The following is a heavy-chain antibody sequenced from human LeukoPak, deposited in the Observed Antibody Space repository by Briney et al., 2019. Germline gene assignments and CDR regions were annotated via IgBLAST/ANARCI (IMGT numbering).Heavy chain of an antibody. CDR3: AKMRVAGTVTFDYYYMDV. V-gene: IGHV3-33*06. Sequence: GRSLRLSCAASGFTFSSYGIHWVRQAPGKGLECVAVIWYDGGNKYYADSVKGRFTISRDNSKNTLYLQMNSLRAEDTAVYYCAKMRVAGTVTFDYYYMDVWGKGTTVTVSS. D-gene: IGHD6-19*01. CDR1: GFTFSSYG. CDR2: IWYDGGNK. J-gene: IGHJ6*03.